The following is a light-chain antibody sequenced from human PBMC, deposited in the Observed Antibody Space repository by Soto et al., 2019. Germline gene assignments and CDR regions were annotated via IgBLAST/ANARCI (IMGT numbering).Light chain of an antibody. V-gene: IGKV1-5*01. Sequence: DIQMTQSPSTLSASVGDRVTITCRASQSITYWLAWYQQKPGKAPNLLIYDASSLESGVPSRFSGSGSGTEFTLTISSLQPDDFATYYCQHYHSYSRTFGQGTQVDIK. J-gene: IGKJ1*01. CDR1: QSITYW. CDR2: DAS. CDR3: QHYHSYSRT.